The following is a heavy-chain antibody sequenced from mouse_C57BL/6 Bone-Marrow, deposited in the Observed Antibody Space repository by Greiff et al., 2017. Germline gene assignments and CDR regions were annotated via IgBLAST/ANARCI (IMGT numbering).Heavy chain of an antibody. CDR1: GFTFSSYS. J-gene: IGHJ3*01. CDR2: ISDGGSYT. CDR3: ARDEGDSSGYAY. V-gene: IGHV5-4*01. Sequence: EVMLVESGGGLVMPGGSLKLSCAASGFTFSSYSMSWVRQTPEKRLEWVATISDGGSYTYYPDNVKGRFTISRDNAKNNLYLQMSHLKSEDTAMXYCARDEGDSSGYAYWGQGTLVTVSA. D-gene: IGHD3-2*02.